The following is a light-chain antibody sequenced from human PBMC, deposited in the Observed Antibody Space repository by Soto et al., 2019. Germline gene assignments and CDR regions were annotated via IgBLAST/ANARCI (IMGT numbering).Light chain of an antibody. CDR2: DAS. CDR1: QSVGTY. V-gene: IGKV3-11*01. CDR3: HQRNNWPWT. Sequence: EIVLTQSPATLSLSPGERATLSCRASQSVGTYLAWYQQKPGQAPRLLIYDASNKATGIPARFSGSGSGTDFTLPISSLEPEDFAFYYCHQRNNWPWTFGQGTQVEIK. J-gene: IGKJ1*01.